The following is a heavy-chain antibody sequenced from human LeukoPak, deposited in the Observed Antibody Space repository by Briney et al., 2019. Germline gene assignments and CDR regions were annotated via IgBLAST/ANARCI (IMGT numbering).Heavy chain of an antibody. D-gene: IGHD3-22*01. Sequence: PGGSLRLSCAASGFTFSNAWMSWVRQAPGKGLEWVGRIKSKTDGGTTDYAAPVKGRFTISRDDSKNTLYLQMNSLKTEDTAVYYCTTDPFYYYDSSGLNYMDVWGKGTTVTVSS. CDR3: TTDPFYYYDSSGLNYMDV. CDR2: IKSKTDGGTT. V-gene: IGHV3-15*01. CDR1: GFTFSNAW. J-gene: IGHJ6*03.